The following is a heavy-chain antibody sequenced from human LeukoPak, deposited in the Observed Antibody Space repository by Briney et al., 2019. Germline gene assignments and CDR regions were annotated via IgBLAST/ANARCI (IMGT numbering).Heavy chain of an antibody. CDR3: SRQVNTPMAVPDY. V-gene: IGHV1-18*01. CDR2: ISVYNGKT. Sequence: GASVKVSCMAPGYTFSSYGINWVRQAPGQGLEWMGWISVYNGKTIYAQKFQGRVTMTTDTSTSTAYMELRSLRSDDTAIYYCSRQVNTPMAVPDYWGQGTLVTVSS. J-gene: IGHJ4*02. CDR1: GYTFSSYG. D-gene: IGHD5-18*01.